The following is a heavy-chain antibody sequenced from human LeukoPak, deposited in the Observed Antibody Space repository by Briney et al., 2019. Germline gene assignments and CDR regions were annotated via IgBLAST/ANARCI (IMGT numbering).Heavy chain of an antibody. J-gene: IGHJ4*02. CDR1: GFTFSSYA. V-gene: IGHV3-23*01. CDR2: ISGSGDTT. Sequence: QSGGSLRLSCAASGFTFSSYAMSWVRQAPGKGLEWVSSISGSGDTTYYADSVKSRFTISRDNFKNMLYLQMNSLRAEDTAVYYCAKDPGQWLVGYFDYWGQGTLVTVSS. CDR3: AKDPGQWLVGYFDY. D-gene: IGHD6-19*01.